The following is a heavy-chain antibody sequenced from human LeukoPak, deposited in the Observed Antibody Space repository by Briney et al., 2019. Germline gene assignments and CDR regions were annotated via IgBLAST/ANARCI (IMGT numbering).Heavy chain of an antibody. CDR2: ISGSGGST. CDR3: ASLGGTTD. CDR1: GFTFDDYA. V-gene: IGHV3-23*01. Sequence: PGGSLRLSCAASGFTFDDYAMHWVRQLPGKGLEWVSAISGSGGSTYYADSVKGRFTISRDNSKNTLYLQMNSLRAEDTAVYYCASLGGTTDWGQGTLVTVSS. J-gene: IGHJ4*02. D-gene: IGHD1-26*01.